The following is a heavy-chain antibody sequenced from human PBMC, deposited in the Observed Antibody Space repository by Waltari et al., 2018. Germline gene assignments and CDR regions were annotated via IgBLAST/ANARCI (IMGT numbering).Heavy chain of an antibody. CDR1: GFTFSSYG. Sequence: QVQLVESGGGVVQPGRSLRLSCAASGFTFSSYGMHWVRQAPGKGLEWVAVIWYDGSNKYYADSVKGRFTISRDNSKNTLYLQMNSLRAEDTAMYYCAKDGDDFWSGYPRDWGQGTLVTVSS. V-gene: IGHV3-30*18. D-gene: IGHD3-3*01. CDR2: IWYDGSNK. J-gene: IGHJ4*02. CDR3: AKDGDDFWSGYPRD.